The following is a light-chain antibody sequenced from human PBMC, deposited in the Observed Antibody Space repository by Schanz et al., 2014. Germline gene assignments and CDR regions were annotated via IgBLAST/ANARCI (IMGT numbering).Light chain of an antibody. CDR3: EQYGNSPPFT. CDR2: GAS. Sequence: ETVLTQSPGALSLSPGERATLSCRASQTVSSSYLAWYQQKPGQAPRLLIYGASSRATGIPDRFSGSGSVTDFTLNISTLEPEDFVVYYCEQYGNSPPFTFGQGTRLEIK. CDR1: QTVSSSY. J-gene: IGKJ2*01. V-gene: IGKV3-20*01.